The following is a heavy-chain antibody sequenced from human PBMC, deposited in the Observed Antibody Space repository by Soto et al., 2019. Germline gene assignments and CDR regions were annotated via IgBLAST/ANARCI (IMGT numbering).Heavy chain of an antibody. V-gene: IGHV4-39*01. CDR3: ARRVNYYYYYMDV. J-gene: IGHJ6*03. CDR2: INYSGST. Sequence: QLQLQESGPGLVKPSETLSLTCTVSGGSISSSTSYWGWIRQPPGKGLEWIGSINYSGSTYYSPSLKSRVTISADTSKNQFSLKLSSVTAADTAVYYCARRVNYYYYYMDVWGKGTMVTVSS. CDR1: GGSISSSTSY.